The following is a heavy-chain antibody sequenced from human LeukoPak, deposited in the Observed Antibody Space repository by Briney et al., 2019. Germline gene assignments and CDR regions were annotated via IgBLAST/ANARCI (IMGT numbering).Heavy chain of an antibody. D-gene: IGHD1-26*01. CDR3: ARDARGSYLYNWFDP. CDR1: GYTFTGYY. Sequence: ASVKVSCKASGYTFTGYYMHWVRQAPGQGLEWMGWINPNSGGTNYAQKFQGRVTMTRDTSISTAYMELSRLRSDDTAVYYCARDARGSYLYNWFDPWGPGTLVTVSS. V-gene: IGHV1-2*02. CDR2: INPNSGGT. J-gene: IGHJ5*02.